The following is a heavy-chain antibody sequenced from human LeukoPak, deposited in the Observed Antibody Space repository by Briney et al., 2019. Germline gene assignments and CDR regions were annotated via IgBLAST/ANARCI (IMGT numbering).Heavy chain of an antibody. CDR1: GYTFSKYG. Sequence: ASVKVSCKASGYTFSKYGISWVRQAHGQGLEWMGWISGYNAYTHYAQNLQGRVTMTTDTSTSTAYVELRSLRSDDTAVFYCARSGWGNRHAFDIWGQGTMVTVSS. D-gene: IGHD6-19*01. J-gene: IGHJ3*02. V-gene: IGHV1-18*01. CDR2: ISGYNAYT. CDR3: ARSGWGNRHAFDI.